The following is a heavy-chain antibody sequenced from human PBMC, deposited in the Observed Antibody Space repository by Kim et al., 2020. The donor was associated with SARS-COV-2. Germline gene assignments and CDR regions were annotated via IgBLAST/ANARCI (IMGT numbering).Heavy chain of an antibody. D-gene: IGHD5-18*01. CDR1: GYTFTGYY. CDR3: VRGVQLRSMHFDY. V-gene: IGHV1-2*02. Sequence: ASVKVSCKASGYTFTGYYMHWVRQAPGQGLEWMGWINPNSGGTNYAQKFQGRVTMTRDTSISTAYMELSRLRSDDTAVYYCVRGVQLRSMHFDYWGQGTLVTVSS. CDR2: INPNSGGT. J-gene: IGHJ4*02.